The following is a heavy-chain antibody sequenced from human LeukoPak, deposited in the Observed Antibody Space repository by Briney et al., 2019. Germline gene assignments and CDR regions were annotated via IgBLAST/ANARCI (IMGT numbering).Heavy chain of an antibody. CDR2: INPSGGST. J-gene: IGHJ6*02. CDR3: ARGNDFWSGYYSGPIMDV. V-gene: IGHV1-46*01. D-gene: IGHD3-3*01. Sequence: ASVKVSCKASGYTFTSYYMHWVRQAPGQGLEWMGIINPSGGSTSYAQKFQGRVTMTRDTSTSTVYMELSSLRSADTAVYYCARGNDFWSGYYSGPIMDVWGQGTTVTVSS. CDR1: GYTFTSYY.